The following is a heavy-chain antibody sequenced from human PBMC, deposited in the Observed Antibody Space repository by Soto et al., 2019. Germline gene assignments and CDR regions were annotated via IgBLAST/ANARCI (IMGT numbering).Heavy chain of an antibody. CDR3: ARLAAGATFFDLAYFKF. CDR2: IYYSGNT. J-gene: IGHJ4*02. Sequence: ETLSLTCIVSGESLSSGRYYWSWIRQPPGKGPEWIGYIYYSGNTKYSPSVKGRVTISIDTSKNQFSLRVSSVTAADTAVYYRARLAAGATFFDLAYFKFGGEGTLAPVS. D-gene: IGHD3-3*02. CDR1: GESLSSGRYY. V-gene: IGHV4-61*01.